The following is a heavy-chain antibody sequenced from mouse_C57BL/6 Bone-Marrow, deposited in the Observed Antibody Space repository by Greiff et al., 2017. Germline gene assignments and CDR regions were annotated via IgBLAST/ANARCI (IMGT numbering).Heavy chain of an antibody. CDR2: IDPANGNT. D-gene: IGHD1-1*01. V-gene: IGHV14-3*01. CDR3: ARGPFYYGSSHWYFDV. Sequence: VQLQQSVAELVRPGASVKLSCTASGFNIKNTYMHWVKQRPDQGLEWIGRIDPANGNTKYAPKFQGKATITADTSSNTAYLQLSSLTSEDTAIYYCARGPFYYGSSHWYFDVWGTGTTVTVSS. J-gene: IGHJ1*03. CDR1: GFNIKNTY.